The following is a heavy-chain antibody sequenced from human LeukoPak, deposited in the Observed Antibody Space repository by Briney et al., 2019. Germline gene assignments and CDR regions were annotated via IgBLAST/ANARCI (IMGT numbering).Heavy chain of an antibody. D-gene: IGHD4-17*01. V-gene: IGHV4-59*01. Sequence: SETLSLTCTVSGGSISSYYWSWIWQPPGKGLEWIGYSYYSGSTNYNPSLKSRVTISVDTSKNQFSLKLSSVTAADTAVYYCATVVTRDYFDYWGQGTLVTVSS. CDR3: ATVVTRDYFDY. J-gene: IGHJ4*02. CDR2: SYYSGST. CDR1: GGSISSYY.